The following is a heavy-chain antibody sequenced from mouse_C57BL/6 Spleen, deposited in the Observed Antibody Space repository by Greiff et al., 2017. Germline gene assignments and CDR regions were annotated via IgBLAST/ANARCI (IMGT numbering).Heavy chain of an antibody. CDR3: ARSTQATSDY. CDR2: IYPGDGDT. V-gene: IGHV1-82*01. D-gene: IGHD3-2*02. CDR1: GYAFSSSW. J-gene: IGHJ2*01. Sequence: QVQLQQSGPELVKPGASVKISCKASGYAFSSSWLNWVKQRPGKGLEWIGRIYPGDGDTNYNGKFKGKATLTADKSSSTAYMQLSSLTSEDSAVYVCARSTQATSDYWGQGTTLTVSS.